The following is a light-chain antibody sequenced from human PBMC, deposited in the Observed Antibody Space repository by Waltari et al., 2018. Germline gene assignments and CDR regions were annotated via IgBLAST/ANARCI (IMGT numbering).Light chain of an antibody. CDR1: SSDVGGYNY. CDR2: EVS. CDR3: SSYTSRVV. Sequence: QSALTQPASVSGSPGQSITIPCTGTSSDVGGYNYVSWYQQHPGKAPKLMIYEVSNRPSGVSNRFSGSKSGNTASLTISGLQAEDEADYYCSSYTSRVVFGGGTKLTVL. J-gene: IGLJ2*01. V-gene: IGLV2-14*01.